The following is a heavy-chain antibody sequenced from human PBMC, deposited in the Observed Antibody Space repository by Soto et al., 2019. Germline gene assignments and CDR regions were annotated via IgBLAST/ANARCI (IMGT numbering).Heavy chain of an antibody. CDR3: ARITKQLRFLEWPRFDP. CDR1: GGTFSSYA. CDR2: IIPIFGTA. V-gene: IGHV1-69*06. D-gene: IGHD3-3*01. J-gene: IGHJ5*02. Sequence: SVKVSCKASGGTFSSYAISWVRQAPGQGLEWMGGIIPIFGTANYAQKFQGRVTITADKSTSTAYMELSSLRSEDTAVYYCARITKQLRFLEWPRFDPWGQGTLVTVSS.